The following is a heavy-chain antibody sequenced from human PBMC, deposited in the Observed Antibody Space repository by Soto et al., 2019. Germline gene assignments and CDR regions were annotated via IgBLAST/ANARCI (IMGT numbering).Heavy chain of an antibody. V-gene: IGHV1-2*04. D-gene: IGHD2-2*01. CDR3: ARAWHDTVLVAHAVYWIDP. J-gene: IGHJ5*02. Sequence: ASVKVSCKASGYTFTGYYMHWVRQAPGQGLEWMGWINPNSGGTNYAQKFQGWVTMTRDTSISTAYMELSRLRSDDTAVYYCARAWHDTVLVAHAVYWIDPRGQGTHVTVSS. CDR1: GYTFTGYY. CDR2: INPNSGGT.